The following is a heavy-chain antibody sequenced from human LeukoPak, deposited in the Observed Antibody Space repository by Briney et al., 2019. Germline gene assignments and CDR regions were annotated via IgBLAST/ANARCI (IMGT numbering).Heavy chain of an antibody. J-gene: IGHJ4*02. D-gene: IGHD3/OR15-3a*01. V-gene: IGHV4-59*12. CDR2: IDNSGNT. Sequence: SETLSLTCTVPGDSISGFYWNWIRQPPGRGLEWIGYIDNSGNTKYNPSLKSRLTISGDTSNNQFSLKLSSVTAADTAVYYCARGRTRFDYWGQGTLVTVSS. CDR1: GDSISGFY. CDR3: ARGRTRFDY.